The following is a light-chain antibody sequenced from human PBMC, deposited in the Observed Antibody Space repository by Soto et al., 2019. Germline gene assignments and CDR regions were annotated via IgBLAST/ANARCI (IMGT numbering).Light chain of an antibody. CDR2: DAS. V-gene: IGKV1-33*01. CDR1: QDISNF. CDR3: QQYDNIPFT. J-gene: IGKJ3*01. Sequence: DIQMTQSPSSLSASIGDRVTITCQASQDISNFLNWFQQKPGKAHKLLIYDASNLETGVPSRFSGRGSGTDFTFTISSLQPEDIATYYCQQYDNIPFTFGPGTGVDIK.